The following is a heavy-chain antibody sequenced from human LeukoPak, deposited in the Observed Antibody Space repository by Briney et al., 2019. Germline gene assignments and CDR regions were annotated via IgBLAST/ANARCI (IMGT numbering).Heavy chain of an antibody. J-gene: IGHJ6*02. D-gene: IGHD3-3*01. V-gene: IGHV1-18*01. CDR3: ARFWVFGADTSPPYHQGMDL. CDR1: GYNFNTHA. Sequence: GASVKVSCQTCGYNFNTHAVFGVRQVPGRGLEWMGWSSGYNGETAFAQKFQGRVTMTKDTSTTTAYMELRSLASADTAVYYRARFWVFGADTSPPYHQGMDLWGRGTTVTVSS. CDR2: SSGYNGET.